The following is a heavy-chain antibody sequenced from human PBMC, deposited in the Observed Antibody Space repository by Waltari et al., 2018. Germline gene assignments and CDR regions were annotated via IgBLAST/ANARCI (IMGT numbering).Heavy chain of an antibody. J-gene: IGHJ4*02. CDR1: GFTFSNCA. D-gene: IGHD1-26*01. V-gene: IGHV3-23*01. Sequence: EVQLLESGGDLVQPGGSLRLSCAASGFTFSNCAMSWVRQAPGKGLDWVSCISGDGSSTYYADSVKGRFTISRDNSKDTLYLQMNSLRAEDTAVYYCVKGSASYSRDFDCWGQGALVTVSS. CDR3: VKGSASYSRDFDC. CDR2: ISGDGSST.